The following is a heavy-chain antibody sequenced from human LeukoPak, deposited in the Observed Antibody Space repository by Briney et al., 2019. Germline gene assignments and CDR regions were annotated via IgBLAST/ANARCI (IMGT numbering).Heavy chain of an antibody. D-gene: IGHD1-1*01. Sequence: ASVKVSCKASGYTFTGYYMHWVRQAPGQGLEWMGWINPNSGGTNYAQKFQGRVTMTRDTSISTAYMELSRLGSDDTAVYYCARRYNWNDEVWFDPWGQGTLVTVSS. J-gene: IGHJ5*02. V-gene: IGHV1-2*02. CDR2: INPNSGGT. CDR3: ARRYNWNDEVWFDP. CDR1: GYTFTGYY.